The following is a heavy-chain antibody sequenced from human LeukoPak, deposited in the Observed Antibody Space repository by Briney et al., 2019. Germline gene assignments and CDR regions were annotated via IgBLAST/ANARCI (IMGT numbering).Heavy chain of an antibody. V-gene: IGHV3-53*04. CDR2: IYSGGYT. Sequence: QAGGSLRLSCAASGFNVSSNYMSWVRQAPGKGLEWVSVIYSGGYTYYADSVKGRFTIARHDSKNTVNLQMDSLRAEDTAVYFCARGTLFRAFDLWGQGTMVTVSS. CDR3: ARGTLFRAFDL. J-gene: IGHJ3*01. D-gene: IGHD1-1*01. CDR1: GFNVSSNY.